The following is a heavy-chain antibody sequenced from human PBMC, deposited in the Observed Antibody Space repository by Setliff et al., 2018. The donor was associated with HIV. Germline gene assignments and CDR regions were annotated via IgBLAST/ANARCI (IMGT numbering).Heavy chain of an antibody. J-gene: IGHJ4*02. CDR2: INHSGST. CDR1: GGSFSGYY. D-gene: IGHD4-17*01. CDR3: ARYSTLTTNSDY. V-gene: IGHV4-34*01. Sequence: PSETLSLTCAVYGGSFSGYYWSWIRQPPGKGLEWIGEINHSGSTNYNPSLKSRVTISVDTSKNQFSLKLAFVTAADTAVYYCARYSTLTTNSDYWGQGTLVTVSS.